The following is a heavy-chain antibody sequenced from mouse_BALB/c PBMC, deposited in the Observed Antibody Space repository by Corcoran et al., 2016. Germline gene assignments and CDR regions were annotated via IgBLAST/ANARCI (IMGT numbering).Heavy chain of an antibody. CDR1: GYTFTSYV. D-gene: IGHD2-4*01. Sequence: EVQLQQSGPELVKPGASVKMSCKASGYTFTSYVMHWVKQKPGQGLEWIGYINPYNDGTKYNEKFKGKATLTSDKSSSTAYMELSSLTSEDSAVYYCAREGLRRSAWFAYWGQATLVTVSA. J-gene: IGHJ3*01. V-gene: IGHV1S136*01. CDR3: AREGLRRSAWFAY. CDR2: INPYNDGT.